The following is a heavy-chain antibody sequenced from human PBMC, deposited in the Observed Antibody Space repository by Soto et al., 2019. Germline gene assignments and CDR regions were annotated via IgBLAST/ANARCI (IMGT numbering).Heavy chain of an antibody. V-gene: IGHV3-21*02. D-gene: IGHD3-3*01. CDR1: AFTFNNFP. CDR2: ITSSSSYK. CDR3: ARDAGLPAFGALIHVFDR. Sequence: EVQLVESGGGPVKPGGSLRLSCVASAFTFNNFPMHWVRQAPGEGLQWLASITSSSSYKYYADSVKGRFTISRDNAKNSLFLELTGLRAEDTAVYYCARDAGLPAFGALIHVFDRWGQGTKVTISS. J-gene: IGHJ3*01.